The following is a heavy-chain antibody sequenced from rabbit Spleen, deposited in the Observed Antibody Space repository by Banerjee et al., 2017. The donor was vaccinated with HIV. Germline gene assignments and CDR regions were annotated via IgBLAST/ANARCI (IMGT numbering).Heavy chain of an antibody. CDR3: ARNYVTVFDP. CDR2: IEPIFGNR. V-gene: IGHV1S39*01. J-gene: IGHJ2*01. CDR1: GFDFSNYG. Sequence: QEQLVESGGGLVQPGGSLKLSCKASGFDFSNYGVSWVRQAPGKGLEWIGYIEPIFGNRYYANWVNGRFTISKASSTTVTLQMTSLTAADTAIYFCARNYVTVFDPWGPGSLVTVS. D-gene: IGHD4-2*01.